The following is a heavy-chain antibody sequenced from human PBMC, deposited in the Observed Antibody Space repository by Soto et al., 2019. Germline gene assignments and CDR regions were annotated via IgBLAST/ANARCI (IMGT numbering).Heavy chain of an antibody. J-gene: IGHJ5*02. Sequence: ASVKVSCKASGYTFTSYGISWVRQAPGQGLEWMGWISAYNGNTNYAQKLQGRVTMTTDTSTSTAYMELRSLRSDETDASSCATFPEPSVVVPSRSWFGPCRQLPRVTVSS. CDR2: ISAYNGNT. D-gene: IGHD2-2*01. CDR3: ATFPEPSVVVPSRSWFGP. CDR1: GYTFTSYG. V-gene: IGHV1-18*04.